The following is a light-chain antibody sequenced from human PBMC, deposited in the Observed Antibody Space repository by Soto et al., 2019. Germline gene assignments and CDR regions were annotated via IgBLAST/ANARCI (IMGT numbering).Light chain of an antibody. V-gene: IGKV1-5*03. Sequence: DIQMNQSPSTLSASVGDRVTITCRASQSISSWLAWYQQKPGKAPKLLIYKASSLEGGVPSRFRGTGSGTDLTLTISSLQPDDGATYHCQQDNSYSWTFVQGTKVQIK. J-gene: IGKJ1*01. CDR2: KAS. CDR1: QSISSW. CDR3: QQDNSYSWT.